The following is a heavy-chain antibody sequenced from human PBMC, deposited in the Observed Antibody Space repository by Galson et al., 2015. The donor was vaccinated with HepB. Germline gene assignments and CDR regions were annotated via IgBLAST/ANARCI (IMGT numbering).Heavy chain of an antibody. CDR2: IIPIFGIA. CDR1: GGTFSSYA. J-gene: IGHJ5*02. D-gene: IGHD5-12*01. CDR3: ARSGLGYVGNNWFDP. V-gene: IGHV1-69*13. Sequence: SVKVSCKASGGTFSSYAISWVRQAPGQGLEWMGGIIPIFGIANYAQKFQGRVTITADESTSTAYMELSSLRSEDTAVYYCARSGLGYVGNNWFDPWGQGTLVTVSS.